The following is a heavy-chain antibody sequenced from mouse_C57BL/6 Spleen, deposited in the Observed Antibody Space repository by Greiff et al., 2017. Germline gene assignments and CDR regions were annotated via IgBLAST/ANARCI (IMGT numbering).Heavy chain of an antibody. D-gene: IGHD2-12*01. Sequence: EVKLVESGGGLVQPGGSLSLSCAASGFTFTDYYMSWVRQPPGKALEWLGFIRNKANGYTTEYSASVKGRFTISRDNSQSILYLQMNALRAEDSATYYCARYRGVYDGYFDVWGTGTTVTVSS. V-gene: IGHV7-3*01. CDR2: IRNKANGYTT. CDR3: ARYRGVYDGYFDV. CDR1: GFTFTDYY. J-gene: IGHJ1*03.